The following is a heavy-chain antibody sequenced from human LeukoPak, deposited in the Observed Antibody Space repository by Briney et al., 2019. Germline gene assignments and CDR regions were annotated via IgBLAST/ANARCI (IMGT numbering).Heavy chain of an antibody. V-gene: IGHV3-11*01. CDR1: GFTFSDFH. Sequence: GGSLRLSCAASGFTFSDFHMSWIRQAPGKGLEWVSYISSSGSTIYYADSVKGRFTISRDNAKNSLYLQLNSLRAEDTAVYYCASAYCSSTSCPEGGYWGQGTLVTVSS. CDR2: ISSSGSTI. CDR3: ASAYCSSTSCPEGGY. J-gene: IGHJ4*02. D-gene: IGHD2-2*01.